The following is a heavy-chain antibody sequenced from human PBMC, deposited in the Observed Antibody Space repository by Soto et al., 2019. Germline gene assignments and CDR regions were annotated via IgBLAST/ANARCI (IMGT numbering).Heavy chain of an antibody. J-gene: IGHJ4*02. CDR2: ISSSGSTI. Sequence: AGGSLRLSCAASGFTFSSYEMNWVRQAPGKGLEWVSYISSSGSTIYYADSVKGRFTISRDNAKNSLYLQMNSLRAEDTAVYYCARVYYDILTGPAYYFDYWGQGTLVTVSS. D-gene: IGHD3-9*01. CDR1: GFTFSSYE. CDR3: ARVYYDILTGPAYYFDY. V-gene: IGHV3-48*03.